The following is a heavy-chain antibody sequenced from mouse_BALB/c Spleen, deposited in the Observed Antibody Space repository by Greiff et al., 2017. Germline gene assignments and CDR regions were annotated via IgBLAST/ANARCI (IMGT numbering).Heavy chain of an antibody. CDR1: GYSITSDYA. J-gene: IGHJ2*01. D-gene: IGHD2-1*01. Sequence: EVQRVESGPGLVKPSQSLSLTCTVTGYSITSDYAWNWIRQFPGNKLEWMGYISYSGSTSYNPSLKSRISITRDTSKNQFFLQLNSVTTEDTATYYCASRPPYGNFDYWGQGTTLTVSS. CDR2: ISYSGST. V-gene: IGHV3-2*02. CDR3: ASRPPYGNFDY.